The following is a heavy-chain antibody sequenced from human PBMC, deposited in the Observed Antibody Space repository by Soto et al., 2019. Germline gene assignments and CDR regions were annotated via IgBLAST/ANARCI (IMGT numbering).Heavy chain of an antibody. CDR3: ASATVVAATFDF. D-gene: IGHD2-15*01. CDR1: GFAFRSYN. V-gene: IGHV3-21*01. Sequence: PGWSLRLSCAASGFAFRSYNMNWVRQAPGKGLEWVASISSGSSNIYYADSVKGRFTISRDDAKNSLFLQMDSLRAEDSAVYYCASATVVAATFDFWGQGTLVTVSS. J-gene: IGHJ4*02. CDR2: ISSGSSNI.